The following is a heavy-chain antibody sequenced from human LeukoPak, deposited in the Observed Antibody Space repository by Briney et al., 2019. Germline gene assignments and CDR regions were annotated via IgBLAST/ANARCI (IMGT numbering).Heavy chain of an antibody. CDR2: INHSGST. V-gene: IGHV4-34*01. J-gene: IGHJ4*02. D-gene: IGHD3-9*01. CDR3: ARALSYYDILTGYKPPYFDY. CDR1: GGSFSGYY. Sequence: SETLSLTCAVYGGSFSGYYWSWIRQPPGKGLEWIGEINHSGSTNYNPSLKSRVTISVDTSKNQFSLNLRSVTAADTAVYYCARALSYYDILTGYKPPYFDYWGQGTLVTVSS.